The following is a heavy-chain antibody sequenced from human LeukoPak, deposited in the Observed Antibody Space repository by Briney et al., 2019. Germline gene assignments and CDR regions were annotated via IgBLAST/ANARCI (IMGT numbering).Heavy chain of an antibody. J-gene: IGHJ6*02. D-gene: IGHD2-21*02. Sequence: SETLSLTCAVYGGSFSGYYWSWIRQPPGKGLEWIGEINHSGSTYYNPSLKSRVTISVDRSKNQFSLKLSSVTAADTAVYYCARETVPPHYGMDVWGQGTTVTVSS. CDR2: INHSGST. CDR1: GGSFSGYY. V-gene: IGHV4-34*01. CDR3: ARETVPPHYGMDV.